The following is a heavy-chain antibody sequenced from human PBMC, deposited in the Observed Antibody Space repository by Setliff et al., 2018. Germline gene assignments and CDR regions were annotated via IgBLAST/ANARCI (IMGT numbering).Heavy chain of an antibody. CDR1: GGSISSGSYY. D-gene: IGHD2-21*01. CDR3: ARTLLLSPYYFDY. Sequence: SETLSLTCTVAGGSISSGSYYWSWNRQPAGKGLEWIGRIYPSGSTNCNPSLKSRVTISVDTSKNQFSLNLSSVTAADTSVYYCARTLLLSPYYFDYWGQGTLFTVSS. CDR2: IYPSGST. J-gene: IGHJ4*02. V-gene: IGHV4-61*02.